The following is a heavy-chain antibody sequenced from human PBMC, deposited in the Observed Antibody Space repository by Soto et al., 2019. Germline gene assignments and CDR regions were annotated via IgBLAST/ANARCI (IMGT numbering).Heavy chain of an antibody. CDR2: ISGSGGST. J-gene: IGHJ4*02. Sequence: GESLKISCAASGFTFSSYAMSWVRQAPGKGLEWVSAISGSGGSTYYADSVKGRFTISRDNSKNTLYLQMNSLRAEDTAVYYCAKDGEAAYYFDYWGQGTLVTVSS. V-gene: IGHV3-23*01. D-gene: IGHD6-25*01. CDR3: AKDGEAAYYFDY. CDR1: GFTFSSYA.